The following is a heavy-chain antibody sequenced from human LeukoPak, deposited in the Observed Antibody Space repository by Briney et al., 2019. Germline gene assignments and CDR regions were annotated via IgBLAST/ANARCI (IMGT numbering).Heavy chain of an antibody. CDR3: ARLYNSGYYPRHHDY. J-gene: IGHJ4*02. CDR1: GGSISSYY. D-gene: IGHD3-22*01. CDR2: IYYSGST. Sequence: SETLSLTCTVSGGSISSYYWSWIRQPPGKGLERIGYIYYSGSTTYNPSLKSRVTISVDTSKNQFSLKPSSVTAADTAVYYCARLYNSGYYPRHHDYWGRGTLVTVSS. V-gene: IGHV4-59*08.